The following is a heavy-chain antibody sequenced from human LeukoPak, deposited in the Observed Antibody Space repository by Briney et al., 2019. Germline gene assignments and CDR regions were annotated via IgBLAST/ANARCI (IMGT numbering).Heavy chain of an antibody. V-gene: IGHV3-30*18. CDR3: AKEFLYGSGSYHYYYYYGMDV. CDR1: GFTFSSYG. J-gene: IGHJ6*02. D-gene: IGHD3-10*01. Sequence: PGGSLRLSCAASGFTFSSYGMHWVRQAPGKGLEWVAVISYDGSNKYYADSVKGRFTISRDNSKNTLYLQMNSLRAEDTAVYYCAKEFLYGSGSYHYYYYYGMDVWGQGTTVTVSS. CDR2: ISYDGSNK.